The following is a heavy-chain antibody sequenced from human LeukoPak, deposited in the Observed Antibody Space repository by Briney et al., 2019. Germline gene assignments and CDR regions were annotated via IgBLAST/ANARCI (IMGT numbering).Heavy chain of an antibody. CDR2: IYYSGST. Sequence: PSQTLSLTCTVSGGSISSYYWSWIRQPPGKGLEWIGYIYYSGSTNYNPSLKSRVTISVDTSKNQFSLKLSSVTAADTAVYYCASSMVTTDAFDIWSQGTMVTVSS. V-gene: IGHV4-59*01. D-gene: IGHD3-10*01. J-gene: IGHJ3*02. CDR1: GGSISSYY. CDR3: ASSMVTTDAFDI.